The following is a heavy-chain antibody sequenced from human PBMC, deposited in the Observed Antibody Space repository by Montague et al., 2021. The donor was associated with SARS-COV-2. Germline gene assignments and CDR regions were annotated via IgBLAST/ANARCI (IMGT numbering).Heavy chain of an antibody. CDR1: GGSLSTYH. CDR2: IFHSGST. CDR3: ARDRSRSGWDYYFDN. D-gene: IGHD6-19*01. Sequence: SETLSLTCTVSGGSLSTYHWSWIRQPPGKGLEWIGYIFHSGSTNYNPSLKNRVVMSVDTSKNQFSLQLTSVTAADTAVYYCARDRSRSGWDYYFDNWGQGTLVTVSS. V-gene: IGHV4-59*01. J-gene: IGHJ4*02.